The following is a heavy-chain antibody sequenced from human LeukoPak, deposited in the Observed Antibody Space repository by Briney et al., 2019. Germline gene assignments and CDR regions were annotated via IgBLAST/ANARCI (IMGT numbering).Heavy chain of an antibody. CDR1: GFTFSSYE. D-gene: IGHD6-13*01. V-gene: IGHV3-48*03. J-gene: IGHJ4*02. CDR3: ASHPGISAAGTTVPYDY. CDR2: ISSSGSTL. Sequence: GGSLRLSCAASGFTFSSYEMNWVRQAPGKGLEWVSYISSSGSTLYYADSVKGRFTISRDNSKNTLYLQMNSLRAEDTAVYYCASHPGISAAGTTVPYDYWGQGTLVTVSS.